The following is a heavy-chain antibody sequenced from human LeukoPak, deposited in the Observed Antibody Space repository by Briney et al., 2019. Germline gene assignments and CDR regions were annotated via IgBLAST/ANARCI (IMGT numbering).Heavy chain of an antibody. V-gene: IGHV3-23*01. CDR2: ISGSGGGT. Sequence: PGGSLRLSCAASGFTFSSYAMSWVRQAPGKGLEWVSGISGSGGGTYYADSVKGRFTISRDNSKNTLYLQMNSLRAEDTAVYYCAKDLTAAAGYPYHWGQGTLVTVST. CDR3: AKDLTAAAGYPYH. J-gene: IGHJ5*02. D-gene: IGHD6-13*01. CDR1: GFTFSSYA.